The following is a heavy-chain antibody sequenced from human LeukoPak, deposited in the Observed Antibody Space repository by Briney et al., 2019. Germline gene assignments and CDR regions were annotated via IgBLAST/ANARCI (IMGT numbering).Heavy chain of an antibody. CDR1: GFTFSSYG. CDR2: IWYDGSNK. D-gene: IGHD6-13*01. CDR3: ARGPSEEYSSSWYGLRAFDI. J-gene: IGHJ3*02. Sequence: GGSLRLSCAASGFTFSSYGMHWVRQAPGKGLEWVAVIWYDGSNKYYGDSVKGRFTISRDNSKNTLYLQMNSLRAEDTAVYYCARGPSEEYSSSWYGLRAFDIWGQGTMVTVSS. V-gene: IGHV3-33*01.